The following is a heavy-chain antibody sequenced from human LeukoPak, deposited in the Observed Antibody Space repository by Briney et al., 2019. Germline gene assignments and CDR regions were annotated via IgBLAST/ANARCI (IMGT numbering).Heavy chain of an antibody. V-gene: IGHV3-23*01. CDR2: ITDSGGNT. CDR3: AKAASSSWPSYYYGMDV. CDR1: GFIFSSYS. Sequence: GGSLRLSGAASGFIFSSYSMSWVRQAPGKGLEWVSVITDSGGNTYYADSVKGRFTISKDNSKNTVYLQMSSLRVDDTAVYYCAKAASSSWPSYYYGMDVWGQGTTVTVSS. D-gene: IGHD6-13*01. J-gene: IGHJ6*02.